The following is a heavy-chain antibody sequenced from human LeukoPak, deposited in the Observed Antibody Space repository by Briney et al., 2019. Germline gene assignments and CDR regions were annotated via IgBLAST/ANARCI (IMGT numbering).Heavy chain of an antibody. Sequence: PGGSLRLSCAASGFTFDNYMMHWVRQAPRKGLEWVSLISWDGSDTYYADSVKGRFTISRDNSKDSLYLQMNCLGTDDTALYYCAKDSRPLEEGYFDSWGQGTLVTVSS. CDR1: GFTFDNYM. V-gene: IGHV3-43*01. CDR2: ISWDGSDT. J-gene: IGHJ4*02. D-gene: IGHD5-12*01. CDR3: AKDSRPLEEGYFDS.